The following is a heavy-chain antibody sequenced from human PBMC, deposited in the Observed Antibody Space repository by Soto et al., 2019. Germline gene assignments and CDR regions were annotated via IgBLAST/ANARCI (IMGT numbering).Heavy chain of an antibody. Sequence: GGSLRLSCEVSGFTFSSYWMSWVRQAPGKGLEWVANIKQDGNEKYYVDSVKGRFTISRDNAKSSLYLQVNSLRAEDTAVYYCARIVWWGSSWYIDYWGQGTLVTVSS. CDR3: ARIVWWGSSWYIDY. CDR2: IKQDGNEK. V-gene: IGHV3-7*05. CDR1: GFTFSSYW. D-gene: IGHD6-13*01. J-gene: IGHJ4*02.